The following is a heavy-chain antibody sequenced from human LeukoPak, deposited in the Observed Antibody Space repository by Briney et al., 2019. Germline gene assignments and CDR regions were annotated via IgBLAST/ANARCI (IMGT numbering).Heavy chain of an antibody. V-gene: IGHV3-21*01. CDR1: GFTLSSYS. CDR3: ARAAIAAARIYYYMDV. Sequence: PGGSLRLSCAASGFTLSSYSMNWVRQAPGKGLEWVSSISSSSSYIYYGDSVKGRFTISRDNAENSLYLQMNSLRAEDTAVYYCARAAIAAARIYYYMDVWGKGTTVTVSS. D-gene: IGHD6-13*01. CDR2: ISSSSSYI. J-gene: IGHJ6*03.